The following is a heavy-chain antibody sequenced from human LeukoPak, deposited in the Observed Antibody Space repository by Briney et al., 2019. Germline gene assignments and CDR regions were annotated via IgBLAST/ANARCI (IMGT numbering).Heavy chain of an antibody. Sequence: GASVKVSCKASGYTFTSYTMHWVRQAPGQRLEWMGWINAGNGNTKYSQKFQGRVTITRDTSATTAYMELSSLRSEDTAVYYCARDYIGDSSTWYDYWGQGTLVAVSS. V-gene: IGHV1-3*01. CDR1: GYTFTSYT. D-gene: IGHD6-13*01. J-gene: IGHJ4*02. CDR3: ARDYIGDSSTWYDY. CDR2: INAGNGNT.